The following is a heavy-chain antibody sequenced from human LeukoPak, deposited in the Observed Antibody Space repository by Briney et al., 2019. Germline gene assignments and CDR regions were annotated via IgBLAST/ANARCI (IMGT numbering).Heavy chain of an antibody. J-gene: IGHJ4*02. CDR2: IYSGGST. D-gene: IGHD1-20*01. V-gene: IGHV3-53*04. CDR1: GFTVSSNY. Sequence: PGGSLRLSCAASGFTVSSNYMSWVRQAPGKGLEWVSVIYSGGSTYCADSVKGRFTISRHNSKNTLYLQMNSLRAEDTAVYYCASFPYNWYDYWGQGTLVTVSS. CDR3: ASFPYNWYDY.